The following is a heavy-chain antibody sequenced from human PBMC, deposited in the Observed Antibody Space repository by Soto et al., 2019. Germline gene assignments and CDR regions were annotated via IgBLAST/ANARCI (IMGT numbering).Heavy chain of an antibody. CDR1: GGSISSGGYS. CDR2: IYHSGST. Sequence: PSETLSLTCAVSGGSISSGGYSWSWIRQPPGKGLECIGYIYHSGSTYYNPSLKSRVTISVDRSKNQFSLKLSSVTAADTAVYDCARVPSPWGQGTLVTGSS. J-gene: IGHJ5*02. CDR3: ARVPSP. V-gene: IGHV4-30-2*01.